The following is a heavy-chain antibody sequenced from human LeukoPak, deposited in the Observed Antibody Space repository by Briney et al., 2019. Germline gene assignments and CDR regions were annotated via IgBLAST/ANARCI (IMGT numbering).Heavy chain of an antibody. Sequence: ASVKVSCKASGYTFTSYNINWVRQAPGQGLEWMGWMNPNSGNTGYAQKFQGRVTNTRNTSISTAYMELSSLRSEDTAVYYCARGPLITIFGVVNDAFDIWGQGTMVTVSS. D-gene: IGHD3-3*01. CDR3: ARGPLITIFGVVNDAFDI. V-gene: IGHV1-8*01. J-gene: IGHJ3*02. CDR2: MNPNSGNT. CDR1: GYTFTSYN.